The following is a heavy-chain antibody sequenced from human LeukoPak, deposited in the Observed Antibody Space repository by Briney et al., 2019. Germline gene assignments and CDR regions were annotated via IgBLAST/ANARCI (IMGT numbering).Heavy chain of an antibody. CDR2: FDPENGET. CDR3: AASGGYFDY. D-gene: IGHD3-16*01. V-gene: IGHV1-24*01. J-gene: IGHJ4*02. Sequence: ASVKVSCKVSGYTLPEISIHWVRQAPGKGLEWMGGFDPENGETVSARRFQGRLTMTEDTSSGTAYMELSSLTSEDTAVYYCAASGGYFDYWGQGTLVTVSS. CDR1: GYTLPEIS.